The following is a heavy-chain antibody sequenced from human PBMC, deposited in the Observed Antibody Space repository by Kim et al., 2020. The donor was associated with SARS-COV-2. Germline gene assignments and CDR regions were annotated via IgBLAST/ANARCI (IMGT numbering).Heavy chain of an antibody. CDR2: VNAANDKT. J-gene: IGHJ4*02. Sequence: ASVKVSCKASGYTYKSYPIHWPRQAPGQRLEWMGWVNAANDKTKYSQKFQGRVTITRDTSANTAYIDLSSLTSEDTAIYYCSRDMDPTVYDYLGQGTLVT. V-gene: IGHV1-3*01. CDR1: GYTYKSYP. CDR3: SRDMDPTVYDY. D-gene: IGHD4-4*01.